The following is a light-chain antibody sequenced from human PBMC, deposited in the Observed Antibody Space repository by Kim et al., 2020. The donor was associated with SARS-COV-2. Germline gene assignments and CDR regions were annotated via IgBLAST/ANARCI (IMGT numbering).Light chain of an antibody. CDR3: NSRDSTGDLVI. CDR1: SLRTYF. J-gene: IGLJ2*01. V-gene: IGLV3-19*01. Sequence: ALGHTVTITGQGDSLRTYFTSWYRQKPRQAPVLVIYGKNNRPSGVPDRFSGSISENTAYLTITGAQAEDEADYYCNSRDSTGDLVIFGGGTQLTVL. CDR2: GKN.